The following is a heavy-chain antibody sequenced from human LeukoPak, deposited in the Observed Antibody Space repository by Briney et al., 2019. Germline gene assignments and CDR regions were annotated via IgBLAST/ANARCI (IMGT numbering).Heavy chain of an antibody. J-gene: IGHJ4*02. CDR2: ISYDGSNK. CDR1: GFTFSSYG. V-gene: IGHV3-30*18. CDR3: AKDPNYYDSSGYYASADY. Sequence: PGGSLRLSCAASGFTFSSYGIHWVRQAPGKGLEWVAVISYDGSNKYYADSVKGRFTISRDNSKNTLYLQMNSLRAEDTAVYYCAKDPNYYDSSGYYASADYWGQGTLVTVSS. D-gene: IGHD3-22*01.